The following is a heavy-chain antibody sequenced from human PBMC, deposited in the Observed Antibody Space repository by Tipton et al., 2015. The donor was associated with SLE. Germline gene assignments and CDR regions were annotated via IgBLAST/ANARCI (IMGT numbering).Heavy chain of an antibody. V-gene: IGHV4-59*08. Sequence: TLSLTCTVSGGSISSYYWSWIRQPPGKGLEWIGYIYYSGSTNYNPSLKSRVTISVDTSKNQFSLKLRSVTAADTAVYYCARGYSSRWGLYYYYYMDVWGKGTTVTVSS. J-gene: IGHJ6*03. D-gene: IGHD6-13*01. CDR3: ARGYSSRWGLYYYYYMDV. CDR2: IYYSGST. CDR1: GGSISSYY.